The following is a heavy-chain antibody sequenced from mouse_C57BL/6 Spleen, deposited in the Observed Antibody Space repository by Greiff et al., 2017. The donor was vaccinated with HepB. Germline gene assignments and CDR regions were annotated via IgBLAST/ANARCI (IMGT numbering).Heavy chain of an antibody. Sequence: QVQLKQSGPELVKPGASVKLSCKASGYTFTSYDINWVKQRPGQGLEWIGWIYPRDGSTKYNEKFKGKATLTVDTSSSTAYMELHSLTSEDSAVYFCARGVRFYAMDYWGQGTSVTVSS. CDR3: ARGVRFYAMDY. CDR2: IYPRDGST. J-gene: IGHJ4*01. V-gene: IGHV1-85*01. CDR1: GYTFTSYD.